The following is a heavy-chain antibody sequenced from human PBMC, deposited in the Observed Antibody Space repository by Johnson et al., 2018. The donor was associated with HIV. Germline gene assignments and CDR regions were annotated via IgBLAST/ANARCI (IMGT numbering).Heavy chain of an antibody. Sequence: VQLVESGGELIRPGASLKLSCTASGFSFSAYAMSWVRQAPGKGLEWVSLISASGGSTHYSESVKGRFTISRDNSKNTLYLQMNSLRVEDTAVYYCAKAVGGYAFDIWGQGTMVTVSS. CDR2: ISASGGST. CDR1: GFSFSAYA. D-gene: IGHD1-26*01. J-gene: IGHJ3*02. V-gene: IGHV3-23*04. CDR3: AKAVGGYAFDI.